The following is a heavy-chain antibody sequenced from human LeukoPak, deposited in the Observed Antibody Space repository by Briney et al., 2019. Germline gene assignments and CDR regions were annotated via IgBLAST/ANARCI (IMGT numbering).Heavy chain of an antibody. Sequence: GGSLRLSCAASGFTFSSYGMHWVRQAPGKGLEWVAVIWYDGSNKYYADSVKGRFTISRDNSKNTLYLQMNSLRAEDTAVYYCAKDRAVAAPYYCYYMDVWGKGTTVTVSS. J-gene: IGHJ6*03. V-gene: IGHV3-33*06. D-gene: IGHD6-19*01. CDR2: IWYDGSNK. CDR3: AKDRAVAAPYYCYYMDV. CDR1: GFTFSSYG.